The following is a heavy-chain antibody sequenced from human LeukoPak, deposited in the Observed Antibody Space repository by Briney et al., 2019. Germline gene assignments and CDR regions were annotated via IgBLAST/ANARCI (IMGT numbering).Heavy chain of an antibody. D-gene: IGHD2-2*02. CDR1: GFTFSSYA. J-gene: IGHJ4*02. Sequence: GGSLRLSCAASGFTFSSYAMSWVRQAPGRGLEWVSTISGSGDSTYYADSVKGRFTISRDNSKNTLYLQTNSLRPEDTAVYYCPKGCASTSCYTSEYWGQGTLVTVSS. CDR2: ISGSGDST. V-gene: IGHV3-23*01. CDR3: PKGCASTSCYTSEY.